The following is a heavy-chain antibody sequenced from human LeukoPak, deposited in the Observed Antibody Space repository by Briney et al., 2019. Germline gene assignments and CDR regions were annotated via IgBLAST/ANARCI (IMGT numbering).Heavy chain of an antibody. CDR3: ARWGVAGAREGYFDY. CDR1: GFTFSDHY. V-gene: IGHV3-72*01. J-gene: IGHJ4*02. Sequence: PGGSLRLSCAASGFTFSDHYMDWARQAPGKGLEWVGRTRNKANSYTTEYAASVKGRFTISRDDSKNSLYLQMNSLKTEDTAVYYCARWGVAGAREGYFDYWGQGTLVTVSS. CDR2: TRNKANSYTT. D-gene: IGHD6-19*01.